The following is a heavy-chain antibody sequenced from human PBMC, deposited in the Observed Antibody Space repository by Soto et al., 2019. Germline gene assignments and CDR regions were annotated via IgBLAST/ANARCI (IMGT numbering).Heavy chain of an antibody. CDR1: GGIFSSYT. J-gene: IGHJ4*02. CDR3: ARGAEVSSSPFDY. CDR2: IIPILGIA. D-gene: IGHD6-6*01. Sequence: QVQLVQSGAEVKKPGSSVKVSCKASGGIFSSYTISWVRQAPGQGLEWMGRIIPILGIANYAQKFQGRVTITADKSTSTAYMELSSLRSEDTAVYYCARGAEVSSSPFDYWGQGTLVTVSS. V-gene: IGHV1-69*02.